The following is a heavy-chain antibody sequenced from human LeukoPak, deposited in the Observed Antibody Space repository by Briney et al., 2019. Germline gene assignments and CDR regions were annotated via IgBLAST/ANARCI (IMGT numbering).Heavy chain of an antibody. D-gene: IGHD1-26*01. CDR2: ISSSSSYI. J-gene: IGHJ4*02. V-gene: IGHV3-21*01. Sequence: GGSLRLSSAASGFTFSSYSMNWVRQAPGKGLEWVSSISSSSSYIYYADSVKGRFTISRDNAKNSLYLQMNSLRAEDTAVYYCASDTIVGATTFDYWGQGTLVTVSS. CDR1: GFTFSSYS. CDR3: ASDTIVGATTFDY.